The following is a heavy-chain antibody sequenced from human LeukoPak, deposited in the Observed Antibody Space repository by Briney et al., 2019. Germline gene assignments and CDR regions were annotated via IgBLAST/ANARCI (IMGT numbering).Heavy chain of an antibody. D-gene: IGHD4-17*01. V-gene: IGHV3-30*04. J-gene: IGHJ3*02. Sequence: GGSLRLSCAASGFTFSSYAMHWVRQAPGKGLEWVAVISYDGSNKYYADSVKGRFTISRDNSKNTLYLQMNSLRAEDTAVYYCAREAPHDYGDHVNAFDIWGQGTMVTVSS. CDR2: ISYDGSNK. CDR1: GFTFSSYA. CDR3: AREAPHDYGDHVNAFDI.